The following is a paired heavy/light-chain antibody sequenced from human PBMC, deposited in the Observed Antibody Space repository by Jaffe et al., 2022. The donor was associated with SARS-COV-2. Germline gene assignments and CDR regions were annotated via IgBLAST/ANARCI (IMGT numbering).Light chain of an antibody. Sequence: ETTLTQSPAFMSATPGDKVVISCKASRDIDDDVNWYQQRPGESPVFLIQEGTTRVPGIPPRFSGSRYGTDFTLTINNIESEDAAYYFCLQHDNFPLTFGQGTKVDIK. V-gene: IGKV5-2*01. J-gene: IGKJ1*01. CDR1: RDIDDD. CDR2: EGT. CDR3: LQHDNFPLT.
Heavy chain of an antibody. V-gene: IGHV4-39*01. J-gene: IGHJ6*02. CDR2: IIHSGNT. CDR3: GRRASPRDYGMDV. D-gene: IGHD5-12*01. Sequence: HLQLQESGPGLVKPSETLSLTCSVSGDSITTKNYYWGWFRQPPGKGLEWIGSIIHSGNTYSNPSLKSRVAMSVDTSKNQFSLNLYSVTAADTAVYYCGRRASPRDYGMDVWGQGTTVSVSS. CDR1: GDSITTKNYY.